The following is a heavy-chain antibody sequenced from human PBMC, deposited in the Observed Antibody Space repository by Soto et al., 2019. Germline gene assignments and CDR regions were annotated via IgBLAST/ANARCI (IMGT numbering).Heavy chain of an antibody. CDR3: AKERYSSSPDY. V-gene: IGHV3-30*18. D-gene: IGHD6-6*01. Sequence: HPGGSLRLSCAASGFTFSSYGMHWVRQAPGKGLEWVAVISYDGSNKYYADSVKGRFTISRDNSKNTLYLQMNSLRAEDTAVYYCAKERYSSSPDYWGQGTLVTVSS. J-gene: IGHJ4*02. CDR1: GFTFSSYG. CDR2: ISYDGSNK.